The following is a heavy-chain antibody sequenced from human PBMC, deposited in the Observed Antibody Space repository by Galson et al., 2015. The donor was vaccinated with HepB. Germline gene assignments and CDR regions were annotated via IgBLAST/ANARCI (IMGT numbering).Heavy chain of an antibody. J-gene: IGHJ5*02. CDR1: GFTFSDYY. CDR2: ISSSSSYT. CDR3: ARESYYDSSKGWFDP. V-gene: IGHV3-11*06. Sequence: SLRLSCAASGFTFSDYYMSWIRQAPGKGLEWVSYISSSSSYTNYADSVKGRFTISRDNAKNSLYLQMNSLRAEDTAVYYCARESYYDSSKGWFDPWGQGTLVTVSS. D-gene: IGHD3-22*01.